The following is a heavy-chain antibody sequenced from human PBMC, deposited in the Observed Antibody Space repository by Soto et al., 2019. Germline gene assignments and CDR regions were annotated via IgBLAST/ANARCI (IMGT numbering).Heavy chain of an antibody. D-gene: IGHD6-19*01. V-gene: IGHV3-30-3*01. CDR1: GFTFSSYA. CDR3: AREGIAVAGTGFDY. CDR2: ISYVGSNK. J-gene: IGHJ4*02. Sequence: QVQLVESGGGVVQPGRSLRLSCAASGFTFSSYAMHWVRQAPGKGLEWVAVISYVGSNKYYADSVKGRFTISRDNSKSTLYLQMNSLRAEDTAVYYCAREGIAVAGTGFDYWGQGTLVTVSS.